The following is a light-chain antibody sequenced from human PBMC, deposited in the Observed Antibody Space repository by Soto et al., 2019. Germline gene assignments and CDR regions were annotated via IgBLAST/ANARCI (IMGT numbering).Light chain of an antibody. V-gene: IGLV1-40*01. CDR3: QSYDSSLSRYV. CDR1: SSNFGAGYD. CDR2: TNT. Sequence: QSVLTQPPSVSGAPGQRVTISCTGGSSNFGAGYDVHWYQQLPGTAPKLLIHTNTNRPSGVPDRFSGPKSDTSASLAITGLQAEDEADYSCQSYDSSLSRYVFGTGTKVTVL. J-gene: IGLJ1*01.